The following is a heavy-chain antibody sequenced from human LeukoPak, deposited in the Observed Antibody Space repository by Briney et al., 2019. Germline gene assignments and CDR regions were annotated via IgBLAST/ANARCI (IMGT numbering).Heavy chain of an antibody. D-gene: IGHD1-1*01. Sequence: LSLTCTVSGGSISSGGYYWNWIRQTPGKGLEWVSYTNSGGSYTNYADSVKGRFTISRDNAKNSLYLQMNSLRADDTAVYFCARNLRNWDGQNAYDIWGQGTMVTVSS. CDR2: TNSGGSYT. V-gene: IGHV3-11*03. J-gene: IGHJ3*02. CDR1: GGSISSGGYY. CDR3: ARNLRNWDGQNAYDI.